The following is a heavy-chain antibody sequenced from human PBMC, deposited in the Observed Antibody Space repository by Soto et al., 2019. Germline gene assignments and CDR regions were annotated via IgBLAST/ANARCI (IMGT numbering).Heavy chain of an antibody. Sequence: SETLSLTCAVYGGSFSGYYWSWIRQPPGKGLEWIGEINHSGSTNYNPSLKSRVTISVDTSKNQFPLKLSSVTAADTAVYYCASRGASVNWFDPWGQGTLVTVSS. CDR2: INHSGST. D-gene: IGHD3-16*01. CDR1: GGSFSGYY. J-gene: IGHJ5*02. CDR3: ASRGASVNWFDP. V-gene: IGHV4-34*01.